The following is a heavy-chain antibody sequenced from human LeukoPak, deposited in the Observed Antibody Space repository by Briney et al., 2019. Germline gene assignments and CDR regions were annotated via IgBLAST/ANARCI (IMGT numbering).Heavy chain of an antibody. J-gene: IGHJ1*01. V-gene: IGHV3-23*01. Sequence: GGSLRLSCAASGFTFSSDAMSWVRQAPGKGLEWVSAISGSGGSTYYADSVKGRFTISRDNSKNTPYLQMNSLRAEDTAVYYCAKKESIVVVIPYFQHWGQGTLVTVSS. D-gene: IGHD3-22*01. CDR1: GFTFSSDA. CDR3: AKKESIVVVIPYFQH. CDR2: ISGSGGST.